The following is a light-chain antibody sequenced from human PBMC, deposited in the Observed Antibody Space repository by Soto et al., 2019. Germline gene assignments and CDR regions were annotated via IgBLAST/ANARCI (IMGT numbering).Light chain of an antibody. Sequence: QFALTQPPSASGSPGQSVTISCTGTSSDIGGYNSVSWYQQHPGKAPKLMIYEVNKRPLGVPERFSGSKSGNTASLTVSGLQADDEADYYCSSSAGTNSFVLFGGGTQLTVL. J-gene: IGLJ3*02. CDR3: SSSAGTNSFVL. CDR1: SSDIGGYNS. V-gene: IGLV2-8*01. CDR2: EVN.